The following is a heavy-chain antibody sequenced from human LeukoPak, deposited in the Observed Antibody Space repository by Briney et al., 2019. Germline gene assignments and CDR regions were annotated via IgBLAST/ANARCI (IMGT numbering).Heavy chain of an antibody. Sequence: ASVKVSCKPSGYAFTTYGVSWVRQAPGQGLEWMGIINPSGGSTSYAQKFQGRVTMTRDTSTSTVYMELSSLRSEDTAVYYCARGAHLRGYSYGYYSYWGQGTLVTVSS. J-gene: IGHJ4*02. D-gene: IGHD5-18*01. CDR3: ARGAHLRGYSYGYYSY. CDR1: GYAFTTYG. V-gene: IGHV1-46*01. CDR2: INPSGGST.